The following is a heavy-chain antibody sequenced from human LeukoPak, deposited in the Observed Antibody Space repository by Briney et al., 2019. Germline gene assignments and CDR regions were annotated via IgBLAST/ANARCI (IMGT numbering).Heavy chain of an antibody. V-gene: IGHV3-21*01. J-gene: IGHJ6*03. CDR1: GFTFSSYS. CDR3: ARSGGITTVRGVIIYYYYMDV. CDR2: ISSSSSYI. Sequence: GGSLRLSCAASGFTFSSYSMNWVRQAPGKGLEWVSSISSSSSYIYYADSVKGRFTISRDNAKNSLYPQMNSLRAEDTAVYYCARSGGITTVRGVIIYYYYMDVWGKGTTVTVSS. D-gene: IGHD3-10*01.